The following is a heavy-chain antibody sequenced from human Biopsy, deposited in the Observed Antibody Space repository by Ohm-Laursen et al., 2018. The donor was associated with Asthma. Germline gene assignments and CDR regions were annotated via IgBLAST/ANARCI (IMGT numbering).Heavy chain of an antibody. D-gene: IGHD3-9*01. CDR3: ARTYYDFLTGQVIDAFAI. V-gene: IGHV1-3*01. CDR2: INAGDGNT. Sequence: ASVKVSCKTSGYTFIHFAIHWVRQAPGQRLEWMGWINAGDGNTKYSRKFQGRVTISRDTSASTAYMDLSSLRSEDTAVYYCARTYYDFLTGQVIDAFAIWGQGTMVTVSS. J-gene: IGHJ3*02. CDR1: GYTFIHFA.